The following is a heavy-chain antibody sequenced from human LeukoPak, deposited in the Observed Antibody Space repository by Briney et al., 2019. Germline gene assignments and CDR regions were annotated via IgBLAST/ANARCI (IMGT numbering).Heavy chain of an antibody. Sequence: VGSLRLSPAASPSALAFSSHSMNSVRQTPGKGLEWISYIHSSGNYIFYAASVKGRFAVSRDNARSSLFLQMNNLRAEDTAIYFCAREYNSRATFDYWGQGTLVSVSS. J-gene: IGHJ4*02. CDR1: PSALAFSSHS. D-gene: IGHD1-20*01. CDR2: IHSSGNYI. V-gene: IGHV3-21*05. CDR3: AREYNSRATFDY.